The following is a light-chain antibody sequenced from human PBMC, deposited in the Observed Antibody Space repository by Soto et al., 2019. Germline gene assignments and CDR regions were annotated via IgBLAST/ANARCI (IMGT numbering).Light chain of an antibody. J-gene: IGKJ5*01. CDR3: QQYNNWPPIT. Sequence: MTQSPSSLSASVGDRVTVTFRASETISSNLAWYQQKPGQAPRLLIYGASTRATGIPARFSGSGSGTEFTLTISSLQSEDFAVYYCQQYNNWPPITFGQGTRLEIK. CDR1: ETISSN. CDR2: GAS. V-gene: IGKV3-15*01.